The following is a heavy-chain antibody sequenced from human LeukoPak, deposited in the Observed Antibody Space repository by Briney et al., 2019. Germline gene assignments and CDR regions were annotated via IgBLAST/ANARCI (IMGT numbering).Heavy chain of an antibody. CDR1: GFTVTTNY. J-gene: IGHJ4*02. CDR3: ARDHTGVTAFDF. V-gene: IGHV3-66*01. CDR2: IYSGGST. Sequence: GGFLRLSCVGSGFTVTTNYMTWVRQAPGKGLEWVSVIYSGGSTYYADSVKGRFTISRDISKNTLYLQMNSLRAEDTAVYYCARDHTGVTAFDFWGQGTLVTVSS. D-gene: IGHD2-21*02.